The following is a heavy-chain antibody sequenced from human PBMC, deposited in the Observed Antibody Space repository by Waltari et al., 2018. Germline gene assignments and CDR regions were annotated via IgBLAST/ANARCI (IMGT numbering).Heavy chain of an antibody. J-gene: IGHJ4*02. CDR3: ATRPGDSSGYSPDY. D-gene: IGHD3-22*01. CDR1: GFTFSSYA. V-gene: IGHV3-23*01. CDR2: ISGSGGST. Sequence: EVQLLESGGGLVQPGGSLRLSCAASGFTFSSYAMSWVRQAPGKWLEWVSAISGSGGSTYYAHSVKGRFTISRDNSKNTLYLQMNSLRAEDTAVYYCATRPGDSSGYSPDYWGQGTLVTVSS.